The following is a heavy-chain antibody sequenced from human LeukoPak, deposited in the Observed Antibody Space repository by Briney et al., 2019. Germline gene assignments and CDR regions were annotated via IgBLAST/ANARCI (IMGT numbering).Heavy chain of an antibody. CDR2: ISSNGGST. CDR3: VKDPYSAVVPASITH. J-gene: IGHJ4*02. Sequence: GGSLRLSCSASGFTFSSYAMHWVRQAPGKGLEYVSAISSNGGSTYYADSVKGRFTISRDNSKNEMYLQMSSLRAEGTAVYYCVKDPYSAVVPASITHWGQGTLVTVPS. V-gene: IGHV3-64D*06. CDR1: GFTFSSYA. D-gene: IGHD2-2*01.